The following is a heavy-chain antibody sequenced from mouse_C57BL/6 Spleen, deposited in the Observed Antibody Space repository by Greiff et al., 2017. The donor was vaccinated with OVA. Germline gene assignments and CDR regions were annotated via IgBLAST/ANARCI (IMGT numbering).Heavy chain of an antibody. D-gene: IGHD1-1*01. J-gene: IGHJ1*03. CDR1: GFTFSDYG. CDR3: AKEYYGSSYGYFDV. CDR2: ISSGSSTI. Sequence: DVMLVESGGGLVKPGGSLKLSCAASGFTFSDYGMHWVRQAPEKGLEWVAYISSGSSTIYYADTVKGPFTISRDNAKNTLFLQMTSLRSEDTAMYYCAKEYYGSSYGYFDVWGTGTTVTVSA. V-gene: IGHV5-17*01.